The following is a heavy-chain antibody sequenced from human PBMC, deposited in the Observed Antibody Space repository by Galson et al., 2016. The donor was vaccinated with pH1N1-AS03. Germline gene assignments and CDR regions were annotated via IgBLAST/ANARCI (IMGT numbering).Heavy chain of an antibody. D-gene: IGHD3-16*01. Sequence: SLRLPCAAAGLRSDDYSMNWVRQVPGKSPEWVSGISRNSGEIYYADSVEGRFIISRDNAKNSLYLQMDSLRPEDKAIYYCARDWWGYYDHTFDAWCQGTKVIVSS. CDR3: ARDWWGYYDHTFDA. CDR2: ISRNSGEI. V-gene: IGHV3-9*02. J-gene: IGHJ3*01. CDR1: GLRSDDYS.